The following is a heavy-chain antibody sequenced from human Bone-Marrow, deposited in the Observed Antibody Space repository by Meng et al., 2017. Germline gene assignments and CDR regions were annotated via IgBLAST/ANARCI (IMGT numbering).Heavy chain of an antibody. CDR1: GFTFSSYW. J-gene: IGHJ4*02. CDR2: IKQDGSEK. V-gene: IGHV3-7*01. Sequence: GGSLRLSCAASGFTFSSYWMSWVRQAPGKGLEWVANIKQDGSEKYYVDSVKGRFTISRDNAKNSLYLQMSSLRAEDTAVYYCARDVGVVVVAAGFDYWGQGTLVTVSS. D-gene: IGHD2-15*01. CDR3: ARDVGVVVVAAGFDY.